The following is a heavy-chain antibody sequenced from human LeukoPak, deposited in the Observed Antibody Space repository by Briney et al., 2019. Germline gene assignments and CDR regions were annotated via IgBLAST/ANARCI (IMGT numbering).Heavy chain of an antibody. Sequence: PGGSLRLSCAASGFTFSSYSMNWVRQAPGKGLEWVSSISSSSSYIYYADSVKGRFNISRDNAKNSLYLQMNSLRAEDTAVYYCARSPRSMTTGRMDVWGKGTTVTVSS. V-gene: IGHV3-21*01. J-gene: IGHJ6*04. CDR1: GFTFSSYS. D-gene: IGHD4-11*01. CDR2: ISSSSSYI. CDR3: ARSPRSMTTGRMDV.